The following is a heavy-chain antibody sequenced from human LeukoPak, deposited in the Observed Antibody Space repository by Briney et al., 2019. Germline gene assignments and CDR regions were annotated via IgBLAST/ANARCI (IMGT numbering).Heavy chain of an antibody. D-gene: IGHD3-3*01. CDR2: IRSDGNVT. Sequence: PGGSLRLSCEASGFLFRSNGMHWVRQAPGKGLEWVAFIRSDGNVTKYLDSVKGRFTISRDNSKNTLYPQVNNLRPDDTAVYFCAKDHGFWSGYLFWGQGTLVTVSS. J-gene: IGHJ4*02. CDR3: AKDHGFWSGYLF. CDR1: GFLFRSNG. V-gene: IGHV3-30*02.